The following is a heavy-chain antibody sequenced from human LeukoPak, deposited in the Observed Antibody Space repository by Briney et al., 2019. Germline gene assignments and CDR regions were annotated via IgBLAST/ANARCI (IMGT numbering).Heavy chain of an antibody. CDR1: GFTFSSYS. CDR3: AKVSPGYSYISYFQH. Sequence: GGSLRLSCAASGFTFSSYSMNWVRQAPGKGLEWVSSISSSSSYIYYADSVKGRFTISRDNSKNTLYLQMNSLRAEDTAVYYCAKVSPGYSYISYFQHWGQGTLVTVSS. V-gene: IGHV3-21*04. J-gene: IGHJ1*01. CDR2: ISSSSSYI. D-gene: IGHD3-22*01.